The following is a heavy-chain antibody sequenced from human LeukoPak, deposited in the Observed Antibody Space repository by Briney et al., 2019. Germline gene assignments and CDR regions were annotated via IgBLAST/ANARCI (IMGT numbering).Heavy chain of an antibody. Sequence: ASVKVSCKTSGYTFTSYYGSWVRQAPGQGLEWMGWISGYNAKTKYVQKFQGRITMTIDTSTTTAYMELRSLTSDDTAVYYCARVRDYYASSDYSDYWGQGTLVTVSS. V-gene: IGHV1-18*04. D-gene: IGHD3-22*01. CDR1: GYTFTSYY. CDR3: ARVRDYYASSDYSDY. J-gene: IGHJ4*02. CDR2: ISGYNAKT.